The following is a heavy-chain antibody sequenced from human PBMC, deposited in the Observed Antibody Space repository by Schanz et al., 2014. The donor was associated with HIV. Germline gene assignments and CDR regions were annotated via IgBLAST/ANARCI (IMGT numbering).Heavy chain of an antibody. V-gene: IGHV3-21*01. J-gene: IGHJ4*02. CDR1: GFTSSDYT. CDR2: ISSSSGYI. CDR3: ARGRSGYCSGGSCPYGRYYFDY. D-gene: IGHD2-15*01. Sequence: EVQLMESGGGLVKPGGSLRLSCAAGGFTSSDYTMNWVRQAPGKGLEWVSSISSSSGYIRYADSVRGRFTISRDNAKNSLYLQMNSLRAEDTAVYYCARGRSGYCSGGSCPYGRYYFDYWGQGTLVTVSS.